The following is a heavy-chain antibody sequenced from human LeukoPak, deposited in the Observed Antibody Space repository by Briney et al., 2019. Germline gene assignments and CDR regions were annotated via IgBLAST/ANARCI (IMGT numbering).Heavy chain of an antibody. CDR3: VKSGGYATAIRYFDL. CDR2: ISWNSGDI. D-gene: IGHD2-21*02. V-gene: IGHV3-9*01. CDR1: GFTFSSYW. Sequence: SGGSLRLSCAASGFTFSSYWMNWARQAPGKGLEWVASISWNSGDIVHADSVKGRFTISRDNAKNSLYLQMDSLRTEDTALYYCVKSGGYATAIRYFDLWGRGTLVTVSS. J-gene: IGHJ2*01.